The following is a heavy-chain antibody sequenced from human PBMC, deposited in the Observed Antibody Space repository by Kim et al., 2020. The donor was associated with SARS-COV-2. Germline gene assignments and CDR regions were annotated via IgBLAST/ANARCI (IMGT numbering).Heavy chain of an antibody. Sequence: GGSLRLSCAASGFTFSSYSMNWVRQAPGKGLEWVSSISSSSSYIYYADSVKGRFTISRDNAKNSLYLQMNSLRAEDTAVYYCARGASTGHPALYYFDYWGQGTLVTVSS. CDR2: ISSSSSYI. J-gene: IGHJ4*02. CDR1: GFTFSSYS. V-gene: IGHV3-21*01. D-gene: IGHD4-17*01. CDR3: ARGASTGHPALYYFDY.